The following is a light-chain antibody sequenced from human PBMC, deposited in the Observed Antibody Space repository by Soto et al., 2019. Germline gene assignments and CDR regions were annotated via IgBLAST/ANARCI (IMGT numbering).Light chain of an antibody. Sequence: QSVLTQPPSVSGAPGQRVTISCAGSSSHIGATYDIHWYQQLPGAAPRLLIYGNSNWPSGVPDRFAGSKSGTSASLAIIGLRVEDEGIYYCQAFDNSLSASGVFGGGTQLTVL. CDR2: GNS. CDR1: SSHIGATYD. V-gene: IGLV1-40*01. J-gene: IGLJ3*02. CDR3: QAFDNSLSASGV.